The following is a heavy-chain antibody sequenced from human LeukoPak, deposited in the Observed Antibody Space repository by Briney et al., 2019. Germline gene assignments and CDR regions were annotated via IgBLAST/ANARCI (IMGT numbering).Heavy chain of an antibody. CDR2: INPNSGGT. CDR3: ARARSYYYPHDGFDI. V-gene: IGHV1-2*02. Sequence: WASVKVSCKASGYTFTGYYMHWVRQAPGQGLEWMGWINPNSGGTNYAQKFQGRVTMTRDTSISTAYMELSRLRSDDTAVYYCARARSYYYPHDGFDIWGQGTMVTVSS. CDR1: GYTFTGYY. J-gene: IGHJ3*02. D-gene: IGHD3-10*01.